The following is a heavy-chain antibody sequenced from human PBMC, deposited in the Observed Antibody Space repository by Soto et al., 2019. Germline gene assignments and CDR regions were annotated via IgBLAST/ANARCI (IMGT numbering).Heavy chain of an antibody. D-gene: IGHD6-19*01. CDR2: IYSAGST. Sequence: GGSLRLSCAASGFTVSSNYMSWVRQAPGKGLEWVSIIYSAGSTFYADSVKGRFTISRDNSKNTLYLQMNSLRAEDTAVYYCAGNAIAVADPFDYWGQGTLVTVSS. CDR3: AGNAIAVADPFDY. J-gene: IGHJ4*02. V-gene: IGHV3-53*01. CDR1: GFTVSSNY.